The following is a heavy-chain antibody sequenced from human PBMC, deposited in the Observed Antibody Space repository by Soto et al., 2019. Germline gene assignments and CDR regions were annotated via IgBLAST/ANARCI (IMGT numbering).Heavy chain of an antibody. D-gene: IGHD6-13*01. CDR1: GYTFTGYY. CDR2: INPNSGGT. J-gene: IGHJ6*02. V-gene: IGHV1-2*04. CDR3: ATTGSGLGQQLAAWIYGMEV. Sequence: ASVKVSCKASGYTFTGYYMHWGRQAPGQGLEWMGWINPNSGGTNYAKKFQGWVTMTRDTSISTAYMELSRMRSDDTAVYYCATTGSGLGQQLAAWIYGMEVWGQGTTVTVSS.